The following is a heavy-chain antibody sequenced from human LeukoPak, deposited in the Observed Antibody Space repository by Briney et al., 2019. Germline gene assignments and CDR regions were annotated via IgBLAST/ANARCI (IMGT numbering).Heavy chain of an antibody. CDR1: GYTFTGYY. J-gene: IGHJ4*02. D-gene: IGHD1-1*01. CDR2: INPNSGGT. Sequence: ASVKVSCKAPGYTFTGYYMHWVRQAPGQGLEWMGWINPNSGGTNYAQKFQGRVTMTRDTSISTAYMELSRLRSDDTAVYYCARAVEEDNWIRQDFDYWGQGTLVTVSS. V-gene: IGHV1-2*02. CDR3: ARAVEEDNWIRQDFDY.